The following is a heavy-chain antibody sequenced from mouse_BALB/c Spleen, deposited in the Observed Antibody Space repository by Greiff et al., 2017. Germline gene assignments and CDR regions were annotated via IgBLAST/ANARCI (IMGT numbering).Heavy chain of an antibody. CDR3: AREGAMDY. CDR2: ISSGGST. J-gene: IGHJ4*01. Sequence: EVHLVESGGGLVQPGGSLKLSCAASGFTFSSYTMSWVRQTPEKRLEWVASISSGGSTYYPDSVKGRFTISRDNARNILYLQMSSLRSEDTAMYYCAREGAMDYWGQGTSVTVSS. CDR1: GFTFSSYT. V-gene: IGHV5-6-5*01.